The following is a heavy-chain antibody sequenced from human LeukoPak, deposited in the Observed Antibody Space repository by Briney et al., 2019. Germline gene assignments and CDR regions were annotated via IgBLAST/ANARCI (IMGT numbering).Heavy chain of an antibody. J-gene: IGHJ3*02. D-gene: IGHD2-15*01. CDR1: GGIFSRYD. V-gene: IGHV1-69*13. CDR3: ARDRVVGLGLDNAFDI. Sequence: GASVKVSCKASGGIFSRYDLNWVRQAPGQGLEWMGGIIPIFGTANYAQKFQGRVTITADESTSTAYIELSSLRSEDTAVYFCARDRVVGLGLDNAFDIWGQGAVVTVSS. CDR2: IIPIFGTA.